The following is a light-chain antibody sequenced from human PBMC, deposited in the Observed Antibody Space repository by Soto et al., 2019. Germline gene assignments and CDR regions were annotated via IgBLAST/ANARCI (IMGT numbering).Light chain of an antibody. CDR2: DAS. J-gene: IGKJ2*01. V-gene: IGKV1-33*01. CDR1: QDVSNY. Sequence: DIQMTQSPSSLSASVGDRVTITCRASQDVSNYLNWYQQKPGKAPKLLIYDASNLETGVPSRFSGSGSGTDFPFTITSLQPEDFATYYCQQYDDLYTFGQGTKLEIK. CDR3: QQYDDLYT.